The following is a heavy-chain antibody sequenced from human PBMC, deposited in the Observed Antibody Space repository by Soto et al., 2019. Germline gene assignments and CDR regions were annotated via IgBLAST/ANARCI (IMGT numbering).Heavy chain of an antibody. D-gene: IGHD2-2*01. CDR2: ISGSGGST. Sequence: VGSLRLSCAASGFTFSSYAMSWVRQAPGKGLEWGSAISGSGGSTYYADSVKGRFTISRDNSKNTLYLQMNSLRAEDTAVYYCAKDLGYCSSTSCYNYYYYGMDVWGQGTTVTVSS. V-gene: IGHV3-23*01. J-gene: IGHJ6*02. CDR3: AKDLGYCSSTSCYNYYYYGMDV. CDR1: GFTFSSYA.